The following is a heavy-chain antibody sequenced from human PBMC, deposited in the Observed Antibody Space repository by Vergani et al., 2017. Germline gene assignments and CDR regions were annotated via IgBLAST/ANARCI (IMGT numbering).Heavy chain of an antibody. CDR2: IWYDGSNK. CDR3: AKDLYDSSGYYFPGAGVADYFDY. CDR1: GFTFSSYG. Sequence: VQLLESGGGLVQPGGSLRVSCAGSGFTFSSYGMHWVRQAPGKGLEWVAVIWYDGSNKYYADSVKGRFTISRDNSKNTLYLQMNSLRAEDTAVYYCAKDLYDSSGYYFPGAGVADYFDYWGQGTLVTVSS. V-gene: IGHV3-33*06. D-gene: IGHD3-22*01. J-gene: IGHJ4*02.